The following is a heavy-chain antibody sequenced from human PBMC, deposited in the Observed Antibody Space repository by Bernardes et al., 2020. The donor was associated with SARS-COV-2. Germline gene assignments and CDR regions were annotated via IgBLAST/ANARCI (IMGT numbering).Heavy chain of an antibody. D-gene: IGHD3-10*01. V-gene: IGHV3-66*01. J-gene: IGHJ4*02. CDR1: GFTVSSNY. Sequence: GGSLRLSCAASGFTVSSNYMSWVRQAPGKGLEWVSVIYSGGSTYYADSGKGRFTISRDNSKNMLYLQMNSLRAEDTAVYYCARLTWFGELLDLYFDYWGQGTLVTVSS. CDR3: ARLTWFGELLDLYFDY. CDR2: IYSGGST.